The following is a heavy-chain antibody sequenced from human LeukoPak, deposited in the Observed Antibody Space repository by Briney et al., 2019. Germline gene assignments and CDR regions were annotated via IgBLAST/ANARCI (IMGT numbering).Heavy chain of an antibody. J-gene: IGHJ4*02. CDR2: ISSSGSTI. D-gene: IGHD6-13*01. V-gene: IGHV3-11*01. CDR3: ARQHPRSSWYFDY. CDR1: GFTFSDYY. Sequence: GGSLRLSCAASGFTFSDYYMSWIRQAPGKGLEWVSYISSSGSTIYYADSVKGRFTISRDNAKNSLYLQMNSLRAEDTAVYYCARQHPRSSWYFDYWGQGTLVTVSS.